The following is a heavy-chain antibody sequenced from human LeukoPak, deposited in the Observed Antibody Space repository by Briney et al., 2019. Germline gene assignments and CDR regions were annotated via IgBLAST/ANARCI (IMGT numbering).Heavy chain of an antibody. V-gene: IGHV3-15*01. CDR1: GFTFSNAW. CDR2: IKSKTDGGTT. CDR3: TTVGYSSGWYHFDY. Sequence: GGSLRLSCAASGFTFSNAWMSWVRQAPGKGLEWVGRIKSKTDGGTTDYAAPVKGRFTISRDDSKNTLYLQMNSLKTEDTAVYYCTTVGYSSGWYHFDYWGQGALVTVSS. J-gene: IGHJ4*02. D-gene: IGHD6-19*01.